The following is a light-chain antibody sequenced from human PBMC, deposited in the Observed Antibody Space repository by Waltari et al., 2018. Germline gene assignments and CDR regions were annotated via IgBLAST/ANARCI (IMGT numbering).Light chain of an antibody. CDR3: SSYTTSSAPGV. J-gene: IGLJ1*01. CDR2: EVS. V-gene: IGLV2-14*01. CDR1: DRDVGAYAF. Sequence: QSALTQPASVSGSPGQSIPISCSGTDRDVGAYAFVSWYQQHPGKAPHLLIYEVSNRPSGISNRFSASKSGNTASLTISGLQAEDEADYYCSSYTTSSAPGVFGTGTRVTVL.